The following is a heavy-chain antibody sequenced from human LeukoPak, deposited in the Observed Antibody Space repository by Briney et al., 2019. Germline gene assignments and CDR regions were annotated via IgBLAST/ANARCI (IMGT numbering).Heavy chain of an antibody. CDR1: GGSISSYY. V-gene: IGHV4-59*08. D-gene: IGHD3-10*01. CDR3: ARHRWYYGSGSFDY. J-gene: IGHJ4*02. Sequence: SETLSLTCTVSGGSISSYYWSWIRQPPGKGLEWIGYIYYSGSTNYNPSLKSRVTISVDTSKNQFSLKLSSVTAADTAVYYCARHRWYYGSGSFDYWGQGTLVTVSS. CDR2: IYYSGST.